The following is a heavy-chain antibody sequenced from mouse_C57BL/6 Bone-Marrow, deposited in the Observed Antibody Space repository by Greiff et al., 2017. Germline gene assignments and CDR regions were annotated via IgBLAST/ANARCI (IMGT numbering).Heavy chain of an antibody. CDR2: IDPSDSDT. Sequence: VQLQQPGAELVRPVTSVKLSCKASGYTFTSYWMHWVKQRPGQGLEWIGMIDPSDSDTNYNQKFKGKATLTVDTSSSTAYMQLSSLTSEDSAVYYCANLYSNRYWWFAVWGTGTLVTVS. CDR1: GYTFTSYW. CDR3: ANLYSNRYWWFAV. D-gene: IGHD2-5*01. J-gene: IGHJ1*03. V-gene: IGHV1-59*01.